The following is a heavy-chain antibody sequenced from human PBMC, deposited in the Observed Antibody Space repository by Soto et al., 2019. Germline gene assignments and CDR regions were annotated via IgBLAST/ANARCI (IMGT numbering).Heavy chain of an antibody. CDR1: GFTFSSYG. V-gene: IGHV3-30*18. Sequence: QVQLVESGGGVVQPGRSLRLSCAAPGFTFSSYGMHWVRQAPGKGLEWVAVISYDGSNKYYADSVKGRFTISRDNSKNTLYLQMNSLRAEDTAVYYCAKDAEVTTFDYWGQGTLVTVSS. D-gene: IGHD4-17*01. CDR2: ISYDGSNK. J-gene: IGHJ4*02. CDR3: AKDAEVTTFDY.